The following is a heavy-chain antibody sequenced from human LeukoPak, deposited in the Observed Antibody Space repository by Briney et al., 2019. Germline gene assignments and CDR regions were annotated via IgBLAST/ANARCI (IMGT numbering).Heavy chain of an antibody. J-gene: IGHJ4*02. CDR2: INPNSGGT. Sequence: ASVKVSCKASGYTFTGYYMHWVRHAPGQGLEWMGRINPNSGGTNYAQKFQGRVTMTRDTSISTAYMELSRLRSDDTAVYYCANWGYCSSTSCYGLDYWGQGTLVTVSS. V-gene: IGHV1-2*06. D-gene: IGHD2-2*01. CDR3: ANWGYCSSTSCYGLDY. CDR1: GYTFTGYY.